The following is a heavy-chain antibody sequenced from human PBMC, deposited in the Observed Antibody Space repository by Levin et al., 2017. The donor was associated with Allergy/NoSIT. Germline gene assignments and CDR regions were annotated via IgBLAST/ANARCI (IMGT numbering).Heavy chain of an antibody. D-gene: IGHD1-1*01. CDR3: ARRGTRDYDYYMDV. J-gene: IGHJ6*03. CDR2: IYPGDSDT. V-gene: IGHV5-51*01. Sequence: RGESLKISCQGSGYSFTSYWIGWVRQMPGKGLEWVGIIYPGDSDTRYSPSFQGQVTISADKSISTAYLQWSSLKASDTAIYYCARRGTRDYDYYMDVWGKGTTVTVSS. CDR1: GYSFTSYW.